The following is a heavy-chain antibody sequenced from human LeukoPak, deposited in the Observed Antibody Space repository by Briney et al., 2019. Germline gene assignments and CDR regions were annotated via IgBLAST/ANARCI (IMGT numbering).Heavy chain of an antibody. D-gene: IGHD3-3*01. J-gene: IGHJ5*02. V-gene: IGHV5-51*01. CDR3: TRLESTLLRFLEWSQFWLDP. CDR1: GYSFTSYW. Sequence: GESLKISCKGSGYSFTSYWIGWVRQMPGKGLEWMGIIYPGDSDTRYSPSFQGRVTISADKSISTAYLQWSSLKASDTAMYYCTRLESTLLRFLEWSQFWLDPWGQGTLVTVSS. CDR2: IYPGDSDT.